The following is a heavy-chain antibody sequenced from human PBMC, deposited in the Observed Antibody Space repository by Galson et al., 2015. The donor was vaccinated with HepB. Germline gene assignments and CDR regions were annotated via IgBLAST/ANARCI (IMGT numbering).Heavy chain of an antibody. Sequence: SLRLSCAASGFIFSSYAMHWVRQAPGTGLEWVAVVSYDASTEYYADSVKRRFTISRDNSKNTVYLQMNSLRPEDTAVYYCARVEAQLLFLKGRYYYHGMDVWGQGTTVTVSS. J-gene: IGHJ6*02. V-gene: IGHV3-30*04. CDR2: VSYDASTE. CDR3: ARVEAQLLFLKGRYYYHGMDV. D-gene: IGHD2-2*01. CDR1: GFIFSSYA.